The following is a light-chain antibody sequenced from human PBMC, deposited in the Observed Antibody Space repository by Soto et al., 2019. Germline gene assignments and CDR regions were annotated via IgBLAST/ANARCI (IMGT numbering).Light chain of an antibody. V-gene: IGLV2-14*03. Sequence: QSALTQPASVSGPPGQSITISCTGSTSDVGGYDYVSWYQQHPGKAPKLMIYDVSNRPSGVSNRFSGSKSGNTASLTISGLQAEDEADYYCSSSTISRTLLFGGGTKVTVL. J-gene: IGLJ2*01. CDR2: DVS. CDR3: SSSTISRTLL. CDR1: TSDVGGYDY.